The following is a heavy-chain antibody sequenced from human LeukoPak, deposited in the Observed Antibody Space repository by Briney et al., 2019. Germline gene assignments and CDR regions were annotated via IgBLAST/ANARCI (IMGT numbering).Heavy chain of an antibody. Sequence: GGSLRLSCAASGFTFSSYGMSWVRQAPGKGLEWVSTISSSGGSTYYADSVKGRFTISRDNSKNTLYLQMNSLRAEDTAVYYCAKGGAYYYDSSGYVHWGQGTLVTVSS. J-gene: IGHJ4*02. V-gene: IGHV3-23*01. CDR2: ISSSGGST. CDR3: AKGGAYYYDSSGYVH. D-gene: IGHD3-22*01. CDR1: GFTFSSYG.